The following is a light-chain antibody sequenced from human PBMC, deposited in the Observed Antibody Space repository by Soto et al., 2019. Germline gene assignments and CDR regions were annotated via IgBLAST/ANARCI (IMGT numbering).Light chain of an antibody. CDR2: RNN. CDR3: AAWDDSLSGYV. Sequence: QSALTHPPSASGTPGQRVTISCSGSSSNIVSNYVYWYQQLPGTAPKLLIYRNNQRPSGVPDRFSGSKSGTSASLAISGLRSEDEADYYCAAWDDSLSGYVFGTGTKVTVL. V-gene: IGLV1-47*01. J-gene: IGLJ1*01. CDR1: SSNIVSNY.